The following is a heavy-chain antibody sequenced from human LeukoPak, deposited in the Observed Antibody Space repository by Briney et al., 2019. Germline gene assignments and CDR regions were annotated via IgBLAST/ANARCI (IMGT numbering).Heavy chain of an antibody. D-gene: IGHD2-21*01. Sequence: ASVKVSCKASGYTFTSYGISWVRQVPGQGLEWMGWISAYNGNTNYAQKLQGRVTMTTDTSTSTAYMELRSLRSDDTAVYYRARVLWGGLAYCGGDCYAFDIWGQGTMVTVSS. V-gene: IGHV1-18*01. CDR2: ISAYNGNT. CDR3: ARVLWGGLAYCGGDCYAFDI. CDR1: GYTFTSYG. J-gene: IGHJ3*02.